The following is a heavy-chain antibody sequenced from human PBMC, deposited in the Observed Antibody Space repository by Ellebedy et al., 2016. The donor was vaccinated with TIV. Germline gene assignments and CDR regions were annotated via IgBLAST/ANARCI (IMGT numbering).Heavy chain of an antibody. J-gene: IGHJ4*02. CDR2: IYYSEST. CDR3: ARVYSGYENFDY. CDR1: GGSISSYY. D-gene: IGHD5-12*01. Sequence: SETLSLTXTVSGGSISSYYWSWIRQPPGKGLEWIGYIYYSESTNYNPSLKSRVTISVDTSKNQFSLKLSSVTAADTAVYYCARVYSGYENFDYWGQGTLVTVSS. V-gene: IGHV4-59*01.